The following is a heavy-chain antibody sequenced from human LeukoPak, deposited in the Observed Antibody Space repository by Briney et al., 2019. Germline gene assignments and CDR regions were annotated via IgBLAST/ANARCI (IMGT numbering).Heavy chain of an antibody. CDR1: GFIFDDHG. J-gene: IGHJ6*03. D-gene: IGHD1-14*01. CDR2: VNWRGGDT. Sequence: GGSLRLSCAASGFIFDDHGMSWVRQAPGKGLEGVAGVNWRGGDTAYADSVKGRFTISRDNAKNSIFLQLSSLRVEDTALFYCARGLMSPEKIYYYYYSNVWGEGTTVSVSS. CDR3: ARGLMSPEKIYYYYYSNV. V-gene: IGHV3-20*04.